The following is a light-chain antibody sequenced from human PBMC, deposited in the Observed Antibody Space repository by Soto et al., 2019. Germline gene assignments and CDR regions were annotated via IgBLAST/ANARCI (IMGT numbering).Light chain of an antibody. Sequence: QSVLTQSPSVSGAPGQRVTISCTGSSSNIGAGYDVHWYQQVPGTAAKLLIFGDIHRPSGVPDRFSGSKSGTSASLAITGLQAEDEADYYCQSFDSRLSGYVFGTGTKVTVL. CDR1: SSNIGAGYD. J-gene: IGLJ1*01. CDR3: QSFDSRLSGYV. CDR2: GDI. V-gene: IGLV1-40*01.